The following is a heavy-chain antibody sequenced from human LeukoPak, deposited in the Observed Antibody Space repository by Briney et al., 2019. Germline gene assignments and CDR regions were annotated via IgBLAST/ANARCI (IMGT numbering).Heavy chain of an antibody. CDR2: ISSSSTYI. J-gene: IGHJ4*02. Sequence: GGSLRLSCAASGFTFSSYNMNWVRQAPGKGLEWVSSISSSSTYIYYADSVKGRFTISRDDAKNSLFLQMISLRAEDTAVYYCARQPIVGPTTFDYWGQGTLVTVSS. CDR1: GFTFSSYN. CDR3: ARQPIVGPTTFDY. D-gene: IGHD1-26*01. V-gene: IGHV3-21*01.